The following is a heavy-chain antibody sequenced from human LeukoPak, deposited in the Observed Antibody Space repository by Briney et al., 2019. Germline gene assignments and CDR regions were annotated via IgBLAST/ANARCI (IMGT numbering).Heavy chain of an antibody. D-gene: IGHD5-18*01. CDR2: IYYSGST. J-gene: IGHJ4*02. CDR3: ARMGSYGSIFFDY. Sequence: SETLSLTCAVYGGSFSGYYWSWIRQPPGKGLEWIGYIYYSGSTNYNPSLKSRVTISVDTSKNQFSLKLSSVTAADTAVYYCARMGSYGSIFFDYWGQGTLVTVSS. V-gene: IGHV4-59*01. CDR1: GGSFSGYY.